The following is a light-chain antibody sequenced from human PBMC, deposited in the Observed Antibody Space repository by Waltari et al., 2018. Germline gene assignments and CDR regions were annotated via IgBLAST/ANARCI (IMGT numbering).Light chain of an antibody. Sequence: ETVMTQSPATLSVSPGESATLSCRASQTVRGSLAWYQQRPGQAHRLLIDGASTRATGIPARFSGSGSGTEFTLTISSLQSEDFAVYYCQQYSDWPWTFGQGTKVEI. J-gene: IGKJ1*01. CDR2: GAS. CDR3: QQYSDWPWT. CDR1: QTVRGS. V-gene: IGKV3-15*01.